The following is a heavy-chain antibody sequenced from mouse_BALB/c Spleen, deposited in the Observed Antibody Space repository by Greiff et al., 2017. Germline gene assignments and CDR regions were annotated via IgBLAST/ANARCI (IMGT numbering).Heavy chain of an antibody. J-gene: IGHJ4*01. D-gene: IGHD2-3*01. CDR1: GDSITSGY. CDR3: ARYGYDGYSYAMDY. CDR2: ISYSGST. V-gene: IGHV3-8*02. Sequence: EVQLQESGPSLVKPSQTLSLTCSVTGDSITSGYWNWIRKFPGNKLEYMGYISYSGSTYYNPSLKSRISITRDTSKNQYYLQLNSVTTEDTATYYCARYGYDGYSYAMDYWGQGTSVTVSS.